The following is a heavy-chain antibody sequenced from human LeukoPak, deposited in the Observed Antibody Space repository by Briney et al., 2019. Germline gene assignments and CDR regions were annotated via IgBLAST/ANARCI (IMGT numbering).Heavy chain of an antibody. CDR2: IYYSGST. J-gene: IGHJ4*02. CDR1: GGSISSGGYY. V-gene: IGHV4-31*03. Sequence: SETLSLTCTVSGGSISSGGYYWSWIRQHPGKGLEWIGYIYYSGSTYYNPSLKSRVTISVDTSKNQFSLRLSSVTAADTAVYYCASSYYYDSSVPWYFDYWGQGTLVTVSS. D-gene: IGHD3-22*01. CDR3: ASSYYYDSSVPWYFDY.